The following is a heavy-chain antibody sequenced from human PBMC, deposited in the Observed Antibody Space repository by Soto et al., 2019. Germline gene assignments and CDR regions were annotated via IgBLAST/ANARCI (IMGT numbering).Heavy chain of an antibody. J-gene: IGHJ3*02. D-gene: IGHD3-10*01. Sequence: GGSLRLSCAASGFTFSTYAMSWVRQAPGKGLVWVSAISGSGGSTFYADSVKGRFTISRDNSMNTLYLQMNSLRTEDTAVYYCAHPRGFGVFDAYDIWGQGTMVTVSS. CDR2: ISGSGGST. V-gene: IGHV3-23*01. CDR1: GFTFSTYA. CDR3: AHPRGFGVFDAYDI.